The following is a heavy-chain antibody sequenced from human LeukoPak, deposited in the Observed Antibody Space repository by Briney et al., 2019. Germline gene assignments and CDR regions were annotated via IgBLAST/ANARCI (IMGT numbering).Heavy chain of an antibody. V-gene: IGHV4-30-2*01. D-gene: IGHD4-17*01. CDR2: IYHSGST. CDR3: ATGTVTRTSYGMDV. Sequence: PSETLSLTCTVSGGSISSYSWSWIRQPPGKGLEWIGYIYHSGSTYYNPSLKSRVTISVDRSKNQFSLKLSSVTAADTAVYYCATGTVTRTSYGMDVWGQGTTVTVSS. CDR1: GGSISSYS. J-gene: IGHJ6*02.